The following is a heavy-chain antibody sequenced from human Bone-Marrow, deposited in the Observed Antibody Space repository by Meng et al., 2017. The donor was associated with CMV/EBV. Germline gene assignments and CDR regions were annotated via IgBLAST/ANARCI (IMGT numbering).Heavy chain of an antibody. J-gene: IGHJ4*02. CDR1: GYTFTSYG. V-gene: IGHV1-18*01. Sequence: ASVKVSCKASGYTFTSYGISWVRQAPGQGLEWMGWISAYNGNTNYAQKLQGRVTMTTDTSTSTAYMELRSLRSEDTAVYDCARELAGATRGYFDYWGQGTLVTVSS. CDR2: ISAYNGNT. D-gene: IGHD1-26*01. CDR3: ARELAGATRGYFDY.